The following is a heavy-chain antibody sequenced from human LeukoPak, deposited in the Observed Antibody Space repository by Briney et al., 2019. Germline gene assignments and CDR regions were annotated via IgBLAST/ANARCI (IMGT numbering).Heavy chain of an antibody. CDR3: ARDGEYSSGWYDY. CDR1: GFTFSDYY. CDR2: ISYSGGTI. Sequence: PGGSLRLSCAASGFTFSDYYMSWIRQAPGKGLEWVSYISYSGGTIYYADSVKGRFTTSRDNAKNSLYLQMNSLRAEDTAVYYCARDGEYSSGWYDYWGQGTLVTVSS. J-gene: IGHJ4*02. D-gene: IGHD6-19*01. V-gene: IGHV3-11*04.